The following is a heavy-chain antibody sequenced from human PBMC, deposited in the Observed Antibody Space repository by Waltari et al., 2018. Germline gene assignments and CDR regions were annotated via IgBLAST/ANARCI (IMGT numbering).Heavy chain of an antibody. CDR1: GFTFSSYA. D-gene: IGHD2-2*01. V-gene: IGHV3-23*03. CDR2: IYSGGST. Sequence: EVQLLESGGGLVQPGGSLRLSCAASGFTFSSYAMSWVRQAPGKGLEWVSVIYSGGSTYYADSLKGRFTISRDNSKNTLYLQMNSLRAEDTAVYYCAEDCSSTSCYYGWGLTQGYWGQGTLVTVSS. CDR3: AEDCSSTSCYYGWGLTQGY. J-gene: IGHJ4*02.